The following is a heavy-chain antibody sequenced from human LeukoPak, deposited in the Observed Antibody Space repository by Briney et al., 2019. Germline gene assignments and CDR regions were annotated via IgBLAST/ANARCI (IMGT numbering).Heavy chain of an antibody. D-gene: IGHD6-19*01. CDR1: GYTLTELS. Sequence: VASVKVSCKVSGYTLTELSMHWVRQAPGKGLEWMGGFDPEDGETIYAQKFQGRVTMIEDTSTDTAYMELSSLRSEDTAVYYCATDSQQWLAGYYFDYWGQGTLVTVSS. CDR2: FDPEDGET. J-gene: IGHJ4*02. V-gene: IGHV1-24*01. CDR3: ATDSQQWLAGYYFDY.